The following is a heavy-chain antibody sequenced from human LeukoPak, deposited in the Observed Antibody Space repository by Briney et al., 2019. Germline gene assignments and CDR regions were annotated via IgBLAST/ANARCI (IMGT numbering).Heavy chain of an antibody. CDR3: ARDKSGSYDY. V-gene: IGHV3-30*02. J-gene: IGHJ4*02. CDR2: IRYDGSNK. CDR1: GFTFSSYG. D-gene: IGHD1-26*01. Sequence: GGSLRLSCAASGFTFSSYGMHWVRQAPGKGLEWVAFIRYDGSNKYYADSVKGRFTISRDNSKNTLYLQMNSLRAEDTAVYFCARDKSGSYDYWGQGTLVTVSS.